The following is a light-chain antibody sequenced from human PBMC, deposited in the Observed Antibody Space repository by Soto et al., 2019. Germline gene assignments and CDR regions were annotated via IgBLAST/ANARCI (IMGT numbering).Light chain of an antibody. Sequence: EIVLTQSPATLSLSPGERATLSCRASQSVSSYLACYQQKPGQAPSLLIYDASKRATGIPARFSGSGSGTDFTLTISSLEPEDCAVYYCQQRNNWPPTWTFGQGTRVEIK. CDR3: QQRNNWPPTWT. CDR2: DAS. J-gene: IGKJ1*01. CDR1: QSVSSY. V-gene: IGKV3-11*01.